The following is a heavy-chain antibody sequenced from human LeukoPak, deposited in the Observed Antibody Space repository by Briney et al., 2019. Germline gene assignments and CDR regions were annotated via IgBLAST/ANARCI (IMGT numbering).Heavy chain of an antibody. J-gene: IGHJ2*01. CDR3: AREVDGDFSYWYFDL. CDR2: IKQDGSEK. V-gene: IGHV3-7*01. Sequence: GGSLRLSCAASGFTFSSYWMSWVRQAPGKGLEWVANIKQDGSEKNYVESVKGRFTISRDNAKNSLYLQMNSLRAEDTALYYCAREVDGDFSYWYFDLWGRGTLVTASS. CDR1: GFTFSSYW. D-gene: IGHD4-17*01.